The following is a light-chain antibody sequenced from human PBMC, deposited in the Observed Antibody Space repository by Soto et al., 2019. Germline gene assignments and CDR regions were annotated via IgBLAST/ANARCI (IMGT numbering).Light chain of an antibody. CDR2: KAS. CDR1: QTISSW. CDR3: QQYNSPRA. Sequence: DIQMTQSPSTLSGSVGDRVTITCRASQTISSWLAWYQQKPGKAPQVLIYKASTLKSGVPSRFSGSGSGTEFTLTISSLQPDDFATYYCQQYNSPRAFGQGTKVDI. V-gene: IGKV1-5*03. J-gene: IGKJ1*01.